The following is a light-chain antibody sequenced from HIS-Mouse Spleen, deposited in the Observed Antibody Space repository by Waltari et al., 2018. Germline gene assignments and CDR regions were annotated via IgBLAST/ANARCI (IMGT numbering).Light chain of an antibody. CDR1: SRDVGGYNY. J-gene: IGLJ2*01. CDR3: CSYAGSSTVV. CDR2: EGS. Sequence: QSALPQPASGSGSPGQSITISCTGTSRDVGGYNYVSWYQQHPGKAPKPMIYEGSKRPSGVSNRFSGSKSGNTASLTISGLQAEDEADYYCCSYAGSSTVVFGGGTKLTVL. V-gene: IGLV2-23*01.